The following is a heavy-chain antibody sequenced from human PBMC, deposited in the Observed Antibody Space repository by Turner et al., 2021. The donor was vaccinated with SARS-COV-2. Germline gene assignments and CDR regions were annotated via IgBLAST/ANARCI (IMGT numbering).Heavy chain of an antibody. CDR1: GGTFSSYA. CDR2: IIPIFGTA. J-gene: IGHJ4*02. D-gene: IGHD1-26*01. Sequence: QVQLVQSGAEVKKPGSSVKVSCKASGGTFSSYAISWVRQAPGQGLEWMGGIIPIFGTANDAQKFQSRVTITADKSTSTAYMELSSLRSEDTAVYYCASSIVGATPLDYWGQGTLVTVSS. CDR3: ASSIVGATPLDY. V-gene: IGHV1-69*06.